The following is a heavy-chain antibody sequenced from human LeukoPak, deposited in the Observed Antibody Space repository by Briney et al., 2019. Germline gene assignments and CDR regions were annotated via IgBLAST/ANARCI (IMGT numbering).Heavy chain of an antibody. J-gene: IGHJ6*02. CDR2: ISAYNGNT. CDR1: GYTFTSYG. D-gene: IGHD1-1*01. CDR3: ARDKRGTYYYYYYGMDV. Sequence: ASVKVSCKASGYTFTSYGISWVRQAPGQGLEWMGLISAYNGNTNYAQKLQGRVTMTTDTSTSTAYMELRSLRSDDTAVYYCARDKRGTYYYYYYGMDVWGQGTTVTVSS. V-gene: IGHV1-18*01.